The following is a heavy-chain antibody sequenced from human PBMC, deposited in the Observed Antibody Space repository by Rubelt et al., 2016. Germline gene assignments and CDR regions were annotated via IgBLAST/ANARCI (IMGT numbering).Heavy chain of an antibody. CDR1: GGSISSYY. D-gene: IGHD6-19*01. CDR3: ARDQWRKIDY. CDR2: IYYSGST. V-gene: IGHV4-59*12. J-gene: IGHJ4*02. Sequence: RGKPSETLSLTCTVSGGSISSYYWSWIRQPPGKGLEWIGYIYYSGSTNYNPSLKSRVTISVDTSKNQFSLKLSSVTAADTAVYYCARDQWRKIDYWGQGTLVTVSS.